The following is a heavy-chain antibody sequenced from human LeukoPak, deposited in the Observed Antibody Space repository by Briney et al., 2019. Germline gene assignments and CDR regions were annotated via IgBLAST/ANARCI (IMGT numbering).Heavy chain of an antibody. CDR3: ARREYYYDSSGYYLYYGMDV. Sequence: SETLSLTCTVSGGSISSSSYYWGWIRQPPGKGLEWIGSIYYSGSTYYNPSLKSRVTISVDTSMNQFSLKLSSVTAADTAVYYCARREYYYDSSGYYLYYGMDVWGQGTTVTVSS. D-gene: IGHD3-22*01. CDR2: IYYSGST. V-gene: IGHV4-39*01. J-gene: IGHJ6*02. CDR1: GGSISSSSYY.